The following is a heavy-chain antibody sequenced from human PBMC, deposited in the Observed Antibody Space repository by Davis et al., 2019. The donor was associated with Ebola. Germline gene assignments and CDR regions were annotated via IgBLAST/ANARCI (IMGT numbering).Heavy chain of an antibody. J-gene: IGHJ4*02. V-gene: IGHV5-51*01. Sequence: KVSCKASGYSFTSYWIVWVRQMPGKGLECMGIIFPGDSDTRYSPSFQGQVTISADKSISTAYLQWSSLQASDTAIYYCARGTDGYNPGGYFDSWGQGTLVTVSS. CDR2: IFPGDSDT. CDR1: GYSFTSYW. D-gene: IGHD5-24*01. CDR3: ARGTDGYNPGGYFDS.